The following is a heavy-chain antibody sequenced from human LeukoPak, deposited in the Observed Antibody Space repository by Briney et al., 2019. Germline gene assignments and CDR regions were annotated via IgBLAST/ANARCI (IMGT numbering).Heavy chain of an antibody. J-gene: IGHJ4*02. D-gene: IGHD3-22*01. V-gene: IGHV3-53*01. CDR3: ARGGLLEGDYYDSTDEGGKYSFDY. CDR2: IYSGGST. CDR1: GFTVSSNY. Sequence: PGGSLRLSCAASGFTVSSNYMSWVRQAPGKGLEWVSVIYSGGSTYYADSVKGRFTISRDHSKNTLYLQMNSLRAEDTAVYYCARGGLLEGDYYDSTDEGGKYSFDYWGQGTLVTVSS.